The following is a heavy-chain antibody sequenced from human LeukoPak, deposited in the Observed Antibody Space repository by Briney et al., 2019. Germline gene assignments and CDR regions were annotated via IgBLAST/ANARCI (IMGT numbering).Heavy chain of an antibody. V-gene: IGHV4-59*08. D-gene: IGHD2-8*01. Sequence: PSETLSLTCTVSGGSLYSYYWSWIRQPPGKGREWIGYVYYSGSTNYNPSLKSRVTISVDTSKNQFSLKLSSVTAADTAVYYCARTIRGYCTNGVCYNWFDPWGQGTLVTVSS. CDR1: GGSLYSYY. CDR2: VYYSGST. CDR3: ARTIRGYCTNGVCYNWFDP. J-gene: IGHJ5*02.